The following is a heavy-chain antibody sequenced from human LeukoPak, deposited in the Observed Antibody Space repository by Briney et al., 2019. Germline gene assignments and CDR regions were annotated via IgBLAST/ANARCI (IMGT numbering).Heavy chain of an antibody. Sequence: PSETLSLTCTVSGGSISSYYWSWLRQPPGKGLEWIAYIYYSGSTNYNPSLKSRVTISVDTSKNQFSLKLSSVTAADTAVYYCARDCGGDRYLDYWGQGTLVTVSS. CDR2: IYYSGST. CDR1: GGSISSYY. CDR3: ARDCGGDRYLDY. V-gene: IGHV4-59*01. D-gene: IGHD2-21*02. J-gene: IGHJ4*02.